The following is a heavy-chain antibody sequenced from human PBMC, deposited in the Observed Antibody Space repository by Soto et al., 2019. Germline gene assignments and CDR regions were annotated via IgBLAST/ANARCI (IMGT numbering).Heavy chain of an antibody. CDR3: ARDKSPPPPSDGNDGLPWFDP. CDR2: IWCDGSNK. V-gene: IGHV3-33*01. J-gene: IGHJ5*02. D-gene: IGHD1-1*01. CDR1: GFTFSSYG. Sequence: QVQLVESGGGVVQPGRSRRLSCAASGFTFSSYGMHWVRQAPGKGLAWVAVIWCDGSNKYYADSVKGRFTISRDNSKNTLYLQMNSLRAEDTAVYYCARDKSPPPPSDGNDGLPWFDPSCQGTLVTVAS.